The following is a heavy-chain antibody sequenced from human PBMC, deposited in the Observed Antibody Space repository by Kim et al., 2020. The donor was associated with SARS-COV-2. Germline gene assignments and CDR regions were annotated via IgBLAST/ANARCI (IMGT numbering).Heavy chain of an antibody. Sequence: SETLSLTCTVSGGSVSSGGFYWSWIRQHPGKGLEWIGYIYYRGNTYYNLSLKSRVTISIDTSKNQFSLRLSSVTAADTAVYYCARDREEQAALDYFDLWGQGTLVTVSS. V-gene: IGHV4-31*03. D-gene: IGHD2-15*01. CDR3: ARDREEQAALDYFDL. J-gene: IGHJ4*02. CDR2: IYYRGNT. CDR1: GGSVSSGGFY.